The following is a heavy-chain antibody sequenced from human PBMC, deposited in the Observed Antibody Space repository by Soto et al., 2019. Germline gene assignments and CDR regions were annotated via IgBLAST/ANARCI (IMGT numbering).Heavy chain of an antibody. D-gene: IGHD7-27*01. CDR3: ARVPGP. CDR2: VNHGGTS. Sequence: PSGTLSLTCAVHGGSFSGYYWDWIRQPPGKGLEWIGEVNHGGTSNYNPSLKSRAIISVDTPKNQFSLKLTSVTAADTAVYYCARVPGPWGQGTLVTVSS. J-gene: IGHJ5*02. CDR1: GGSFSGYY. V-gene: IGHV4-34*01.